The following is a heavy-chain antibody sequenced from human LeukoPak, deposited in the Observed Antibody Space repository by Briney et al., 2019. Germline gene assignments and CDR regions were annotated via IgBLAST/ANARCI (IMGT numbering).Heavy chain of an antibody. D-gene: IGHD2-15*01. J-gene: IGHJ3*01. Sequence: PGGSLRLSCVVSGFTFTNYWMQWVRQVPGKGLVWVARMNSDGTSIIHADSVKGRFTISRDNAENTLYLQMNSLRPEHTALYYCARSQSGVFDVWGQGTMVTVSS. CDR1: GFTFTNYW. V-gene: IGHV3-74*01. CDR2: MNSDGTSI. CDR3: ARSQSGVFDV.